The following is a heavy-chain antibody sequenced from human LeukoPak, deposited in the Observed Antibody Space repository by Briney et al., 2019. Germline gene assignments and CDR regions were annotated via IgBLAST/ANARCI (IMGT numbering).Heavy chain of an antibody. Sequence: PSETLSLTCTVSGGSISSCDYYWSWIRQPPAKGLEWIGYIYYSGSTYYNPSLKSRVTISVDTSKNQFSLKLSSVTAADTAVYYCAGREDYFDYWGQGTLVTVSS. J-gene: IGHJ4*02. V-gene: IGHV4-30-4*01. D-gene: IGHD3-10*01. CDR1: GGSISSCDYY. CDR2: IYYSGST. CDR3: AGREDYFDY.